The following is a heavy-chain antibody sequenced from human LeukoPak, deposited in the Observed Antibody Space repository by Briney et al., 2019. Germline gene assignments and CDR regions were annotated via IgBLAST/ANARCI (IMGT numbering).Heavy chain of an antibody. CDR3: ARVQLGVSSSYYYYYMDI. CDR2: IYRSGST. Sequence: SETLSITCAVYGGSFSGYYWSWIRQPPGKGLEWIGSIYRSGSTYYNPSLKSRVTISVDTSKNQFSLKLSSVTAADTAVYYCARVQLGVSSSYYYYYMDIWGKGTTVTVSS. J-gene: IGHJ6*03. V-gene: IGHV4-34*01. CDR1: GGSFSGYY. D-gene: IGHD6-6*01.